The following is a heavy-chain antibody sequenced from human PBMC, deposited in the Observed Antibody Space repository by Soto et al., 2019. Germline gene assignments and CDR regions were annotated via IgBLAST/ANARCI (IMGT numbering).Heavy chain of an antibody. CDR2: INTYNGNT. Sequence: QVQLVQSGAEVKNPGASVKVSCKASGYTFTRYGIGWARQAPGQGLEWMGWINTYNGNTNYAQNVQGRVTVTTDTSTSTAYMELRSLRSKDPAIYYCAMVDVYVTPSPQDVWGQGTTVIVSS. J-gene: IGHJ6*02. CDR1: GYTFTRYG. D-gene: IGHD3-16*01. CDR3: AMVDVYVTPSPQDV. V-gene: IGHV1-18*01.